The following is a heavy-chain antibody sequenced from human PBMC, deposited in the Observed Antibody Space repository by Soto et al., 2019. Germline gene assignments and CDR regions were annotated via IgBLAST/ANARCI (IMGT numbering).Heavy chain of an antibody. CDR2: INIDGSST. CDR1: GFTFGSYW. Sequence: PGGSLRLSCAASGFTFGSYWMYWVRQAPGKGLVWVSYINIDGSSTSYADSVKGRFTISRDNAKNTLYLQMNSLRAEDTAVYYCTRDSVFDYSGQGTLVTVSS. CDR3: TRDSVFDY. V-gene: IGHV3-74*01. J-gene: IGHJ4*02.